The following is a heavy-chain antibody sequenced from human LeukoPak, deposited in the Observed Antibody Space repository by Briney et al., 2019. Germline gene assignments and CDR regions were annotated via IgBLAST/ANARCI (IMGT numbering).Heavy chain of an antibody. J-gene: IGHJ4*02. CDR2: IKSKTDGGTT. D-gene: IGHD5-12*01. CDR3: TTDSSFGGDIVATIFDY. V-gene: IGHV3-15*01. CDR1: GFTFSNAW. Sequence: GGSLRLSCAASGFTFSNAWMSWVRQAPGKGLEWVGRIKSKTDGGTTDFAAPVKGRFTISRDDSKNTLYLQMNSLKTEDTAVYYCTTDSSFGGDIVATIFDYWGQGTLVTVSS.